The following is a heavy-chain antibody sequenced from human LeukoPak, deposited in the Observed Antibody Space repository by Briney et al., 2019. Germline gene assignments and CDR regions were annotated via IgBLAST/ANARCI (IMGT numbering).Heavy chain of an antibody. J-gene: IGHJ1*01. V-gene: IGHV1-3*04. CDR3: ARVPLHDASGRYYPH. CDR1: GYTFTNYG. D-gene: IGHD3-22*01. Sequence: EASVKVSCKTSGYTFTNYGMHWVRRAPRQSLEWMGWINTGNGNTKSSQKFQDRVTLTRDTSASTAYMELNSLSSEDTAVYYCARVPLHDASGRYYPHWGQGTLVTVSS. CDR2: INTGNGNT.